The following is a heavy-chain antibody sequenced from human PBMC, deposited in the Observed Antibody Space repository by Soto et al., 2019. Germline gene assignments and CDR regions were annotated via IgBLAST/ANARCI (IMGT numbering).Heavy chain of an antibody. Sequence: ASVKVSCKAIGYTFGNFAVRWMRQSPGQSLEWMGWINPGNGDTQYSRNFQGRVTMTRDTSASTAYMELSSLRSEDTAVYYCTRDPLYCDATAACSASCTWFDPWGQGTLVTVSS. J-gene: IGHJ5*02. CDR1: GYTFGNFA. CDR2: INPGNGDT. V-gene: IGHV1-3*01. CDR3: TRDPLYCDATAACSASCTWFDP. D-gene: IGHD2-21*01.